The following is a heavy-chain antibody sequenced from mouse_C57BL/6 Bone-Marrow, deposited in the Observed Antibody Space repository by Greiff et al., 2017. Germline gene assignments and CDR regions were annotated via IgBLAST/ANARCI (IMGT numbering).Heavy chain of an antibody. CDR2: IDPSDSYT. Sequence: VKLQQPGAELVRPGTSVKLSCKASGYTFTSYWMHWVKQRPGQGLEWIGVIDPSDSYTNYNQKFKGKATLTVDTSSSTAYMQLSSLTSEDSAVYYCARDYSKEGGYWGQGTTLTVSS. CDR1: GYTFTSYW. D-gene: IGHD2-5*01. J-gene: IGHJ2*01. CDR3: ARDYSKEGGY. V-gene: IGHV1-59*01.